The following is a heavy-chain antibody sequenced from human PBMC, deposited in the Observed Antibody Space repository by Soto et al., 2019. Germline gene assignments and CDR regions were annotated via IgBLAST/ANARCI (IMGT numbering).Heavy chain of an antibody. CDR1: GGTFSSYA. CDR3: ARDCTNGVCSSSFDY. J-gene: IGHJ4*02. Sequence: SGKVSCKASGGTFSSYAISWVRQAPGQGLEWMGGIIPIFGTANCAQQSQGRVTTTADASTSTAYMELSSLRSEDTAVYYCARDCTNGVCSSSFDYWGQGPLATVSS. CDR2: IIPIFGTA. V-gene: IGHV1-69*13. D-gene: IGHD2-8*01.